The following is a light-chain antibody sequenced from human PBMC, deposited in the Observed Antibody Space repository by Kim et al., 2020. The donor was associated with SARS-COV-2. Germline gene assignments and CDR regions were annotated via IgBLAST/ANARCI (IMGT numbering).Light chain of an antibody. Sequence: GDGVTITCRASQGISSFLAWFQQKPGKAPEHLIYAASTLQSGVPSRFSGSGSGTEYSLTIPGLQPEDFATYFCQQFQSYPYTFGQGTKLEI. CDR1: QGISSF. V-gene: IGKV1-9*01. CDR3: QQFQSYPYT. J-gene: IGKJ2*01. CDR2: AAS.